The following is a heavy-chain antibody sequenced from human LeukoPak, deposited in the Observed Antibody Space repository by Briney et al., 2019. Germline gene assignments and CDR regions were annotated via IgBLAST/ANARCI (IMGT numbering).Heavy chain of an antibody. CDR1: GGSISSGDYY. D-gene: IGHD4-17*01. V-gene: IGHV4-30-4*01. CDR2: IYYSGST. CDR3: ARLRADPYYYYGMDV. Sequence: PPQTLSLTCTVSGGSISSGDYYWSWIRQPPGKGLEWIGYIYYSGSTYYNPSLKSRVTISVDTSKNQFSLKLSSVTAADTAVYYCARLRADPYYYYGMDVWGQGTTVTVSS. J-gene: IGHJ6*02.